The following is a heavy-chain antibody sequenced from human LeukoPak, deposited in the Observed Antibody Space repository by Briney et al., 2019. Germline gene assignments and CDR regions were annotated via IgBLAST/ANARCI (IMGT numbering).Heavy chain of an antibody. D-gene: IGHD6-13*01. Sequence: KTSETLSLTCAVYGGSFSGYYWSWIRQPPGKGLEWIGEINHSGSTNYNPSLKSRVTISVDTSKNQFSLKLSSVTAADTAVYYCARDWGQTGYSSSWYSLIGTAKQLGFDYWGQGTLVTVSS. J-gene: IGHJ4*02. CDR2: INHSGST. CDR3: ARDWGQTGYSSSWYSLIGTAKQLGFDY. V-gene: IGHV4-34*01. CDR1: GGSFSGYY.